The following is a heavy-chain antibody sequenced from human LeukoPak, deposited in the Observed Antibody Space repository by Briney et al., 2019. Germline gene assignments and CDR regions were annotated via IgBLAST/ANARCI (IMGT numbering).Heavy chain of an antibody. CDR1: GFTFSKAW. V-gene: IGHV3-15*01. CDR3: TTGYVVYYYYGMDV. J-gene: IGHJ6*02. Sequence: GGSLRLSCAASGFTFSKAWMSWVRQAPGKGLEWVGRIKSKTDGGTTDYAAPVKGRFTISRDDSKNTLYLQMNSLKTEDTAVYYCTTGYVVYYYYGMDVWGQGTTVTVSS. D-gene: IGHD5-12*01. CDR2: IKSKTDGGTT.